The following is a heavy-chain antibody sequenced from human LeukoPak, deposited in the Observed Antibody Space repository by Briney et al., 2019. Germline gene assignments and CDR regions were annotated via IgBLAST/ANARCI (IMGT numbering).Heavy chain of an antibody. J-gene: IGHJ4*02. CDR2: ISGSGGST. V-gene: IGHV3-23*01. D-gene: IGHD3-22*01. Sequence: GGSLRLSCAASGFTFSSYAMSWVRQAPGKGLEWVSAISGSGGSTYYADSVKGRFTISRDNSKNTLYLQMNSLRAEDTAVYYCAKSEGIRDYYDSSGYYYGYWGQGTLVTVSS. CDR3: AKSEGIRDYYDSSGYYYGY. CDR1: GFTFSSYA.